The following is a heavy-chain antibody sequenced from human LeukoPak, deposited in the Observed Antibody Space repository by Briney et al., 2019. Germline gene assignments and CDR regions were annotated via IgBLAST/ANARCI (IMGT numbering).Heavy chain of an antibody. CDR1: GFTFSNYA. CDR3: AREAESYYGSGGARGFDP. CDR2: ISYDGSDK. Sequence: GGSLRLSCAASGFTFSNYAMHWVRQAPGKGLEWVAVISYDGSDKHYADSVKGRFTISRDNSKNTLYLQMNSLRTEDTAVYYCAREAESYYGSGGARGFDPWGQGTLLTVSS. D-gene: IGHD3-10*01. J-gene: IGHJ5*02. V-gene: IGHV3-30-3*01.